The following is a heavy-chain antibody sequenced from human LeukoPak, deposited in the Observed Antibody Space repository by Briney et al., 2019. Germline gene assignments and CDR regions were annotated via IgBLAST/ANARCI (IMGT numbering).Heavy chain of an antibody. CDR3: ARARSRYPTVDY. CDR2: ISSSGSTI. Sequence: GGSLRLSCAASGFTFSDYYMSWIRQAPGRGLEWVSYISSSGSTIYYADSVKGRFTISRDNAKNSLYLQMNSLRAEDTAVYYCARARSRYPTVDYWGQGALVTVSS. V-gene: IGHV3-11*01. D-gene: IGHD6-13*01. J-gene: IGHJ4*02. CDR1: GFTFSDYY.